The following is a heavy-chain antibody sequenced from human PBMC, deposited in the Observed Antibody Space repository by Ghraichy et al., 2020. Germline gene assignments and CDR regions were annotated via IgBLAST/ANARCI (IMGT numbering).Heavy chain of an antibody. CDR3: ASGNHDYGDYGMRGY. D-gene: IGHD4-17*01. Sequence: GGSLRLSCAASGFTFSSYSMNWVRQAPGKGLEWVSYISSSSSTIYYADSVKGRFTISRDNAKNSLYLQMNSLRDEDTAVYYCASGNHDYGDYGMRGYWGQGTLVTVSS. V-gene: IGHV3-48*02. J-gene: IGHJ4*02. CDR1: GFTFSSYS. CDR2: ISSSSSTI.